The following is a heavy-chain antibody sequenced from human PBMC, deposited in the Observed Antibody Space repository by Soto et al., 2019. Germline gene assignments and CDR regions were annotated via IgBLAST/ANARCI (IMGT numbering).Heavy chain of an antibody. CDR2: IYYSGST. J-gene: IGHJ5*02. CDR1: VCSISSCCYY. V-gene: IGHV4-31*03. CDR3: ARDKGTDMHKWSEQ. Sequence: KPSETLSLTCTFSVCSISSCCYYVSLIRQHPGNCLELIGYIYYSGSTYYNPSLKSRVTISVDTSKNQFSLKLSSVTAAGTAVYYCARDKGTDMHKWSEQWGKGTMVNVSS. D-gene: IGHD2-15*01.